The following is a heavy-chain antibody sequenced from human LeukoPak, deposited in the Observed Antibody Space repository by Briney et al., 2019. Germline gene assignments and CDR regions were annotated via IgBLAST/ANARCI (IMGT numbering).Heavy chain of an antibody. CDR2: ITTSGSSI. CDR1: GFTFSTYS. Sequence: GGSLRLSCAASGFTFSTYSMNWVRQAPGKGLEWVSYITTSGSSIYYADSVKGRFTISRDNAKNSLYLQMNSLRAEDTAVYYCARTSYYDSSGTFDYWGQGTLVTVSS. D-gene: IGHD3-22*01. J-gene: IGHJ4*02. CDR3: ARTSYYDSSGTFDY. V-gene: IGHV3-48*04.